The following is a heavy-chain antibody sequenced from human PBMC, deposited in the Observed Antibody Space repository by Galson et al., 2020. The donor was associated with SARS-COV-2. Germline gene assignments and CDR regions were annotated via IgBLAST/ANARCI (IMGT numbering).Heavy chain of an antibody. J-gene: IGHJ6*02. CDR3: ARDPTLYSSGWYRADYYYYGMDV. D-gene: IGHD6-19*01. Sequence: GGSLRLSCAASGFTFSSYWMSWVRQAPGKGLEWVANIKQDGSEKYYVDSVKGRFTISRDNAKNSLYLQMNSLRAEDTAVYYCARDPTLYSSGWYRADYYYYGMDVWGQGTTVTVSS. CDR1: GFTFSSYW. CDR2: IKQDGSEK. V-gene: IGHV3-7*01.